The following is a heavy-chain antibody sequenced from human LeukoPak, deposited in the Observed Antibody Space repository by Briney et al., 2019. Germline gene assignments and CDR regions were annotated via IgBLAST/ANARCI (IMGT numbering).Heavy chain of an antibody. CDR3: AREKADWDDAFDI. D-gene: IGHD3-9*01. Sequence: KPSETLSLTCTVSGGSISSCYWSWIRQPPGKRLEWSGYIYYSGSTNYNPSLKTRLTISVDKSKLQYSLKLSSVTAADTAVYYCAREKADWDDAFDIWGQETMVSVS. CDR1: GGSISSCY. J-gene: IGHJ3*02. V-gene: IGHV4-59*01. CDR2: IYYSGST.